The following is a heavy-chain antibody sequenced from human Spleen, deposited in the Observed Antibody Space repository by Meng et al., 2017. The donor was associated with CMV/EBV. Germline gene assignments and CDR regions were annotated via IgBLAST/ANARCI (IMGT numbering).Heavy chain of an antibody. V-gene: IGHV3-21*01. CDR1: FTFSDYT. Sequence: FTFSDYTMNWVRQAPGKGLEWVSSISSSSTYIYYSDSLKGRFTISRDNAKNSLYLQMNSLRAEDTAIYYCARHYDFWSGYEFWFDPWGQGTLVTVSS. CDR3: ARHYDFWSGYEFWFDP. CDR2: ISSSSTYI. D-gene: IGHD3-3*01. J-gene: IGHJ5*02.